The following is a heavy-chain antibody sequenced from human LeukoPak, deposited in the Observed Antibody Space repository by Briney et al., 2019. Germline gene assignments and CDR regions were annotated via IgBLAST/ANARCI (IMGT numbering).Heavy chain of an antibody. CDR3: AKDGGDSGYDFGFDY. Sequence: GGSLRLSCAASGFTFSSYAMSWVRQAPGKGLEWVSAISGSGGSTYYADSVKGRFTISRGNSKNTLYLQMNSLRAEDTAVYYCAKDGGDSGYDFGFDYWGQGTLVTVSS. CDR1: GFTFSSYA. CDR2: ISGSGGST. J-gene: IGHJ4*02. D-gene: IGHD5-12*01. V-gene: IGHV3-23*01.